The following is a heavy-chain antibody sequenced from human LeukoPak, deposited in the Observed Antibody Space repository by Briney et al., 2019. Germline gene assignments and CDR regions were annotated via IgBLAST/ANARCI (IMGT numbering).Heavy chain of an antibody. D-gene: IGHD3-9*01. CDR3: ASILTDYPYYFDY. V-gene: IGHV4-39*07. Sequence: SETLSLTCTVSGGSISRSSYSWGWIRQPPGKGLEWIGSIYYSGSTYYNPSLKSRVTISVDTSKIQFSLKLTSVTAADTAVYYCASILTDYPYYFDYWGQGALVTVSS. CDR2: IYYSGST. CDR1: GGSISRSSYS. J-gene: IGHJ4*02.